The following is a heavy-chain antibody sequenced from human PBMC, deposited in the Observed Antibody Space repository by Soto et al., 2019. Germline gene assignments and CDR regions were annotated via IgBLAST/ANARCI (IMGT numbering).Heavy chain of an antibody. CDR2: IYHSGST. J-gene: IGHJ4*02. Sequence: SETLSLTCGVSGGSISSTNWWNWVRQPPGKGLEWIGEIYHSGSTNYNPSLKSRVTISVDKSKNQFSLKLNSVTAADTAVYYCARVGRPRSSSWPRAYWGQGTLVIVSS. V-gene: IGHV4-4*02. CDR3: ARVGRPRSSSWPRAY. D-gene: IGHD6-13*01. CDR1: GGSISSTNW.